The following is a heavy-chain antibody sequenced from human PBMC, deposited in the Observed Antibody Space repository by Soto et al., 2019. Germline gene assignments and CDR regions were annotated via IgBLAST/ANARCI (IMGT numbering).Heavy chain of an antibody. D-gene: IGHD3-3*01. CDR2: IWFDGSNK. Sequence: QVQLVESGGGVVQPGRSLRLSCATSGITFSNYGMHWVRQAPGKGLEWVAVIWFDGSNKYYADSVKGRFTISRDNSKNTMYLQMDSLRAEDTAVYYCASLTYNDFWSGYSNHSPYFDCWGQGTLVSVSS. V-gene: IGHV3-33*01. CDR1: GITFSNYG. J-gene: IGHJ4*02. CDR3: ASLTYNDFWSGYSNHSPYFDC.